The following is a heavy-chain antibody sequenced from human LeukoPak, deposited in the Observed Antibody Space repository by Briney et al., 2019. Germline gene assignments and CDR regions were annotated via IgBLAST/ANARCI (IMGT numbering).Heavy chain of an antibody. CDR3: AREYSSSSLYFDY. Sequence: GASVKVSCKASGYTFTSYGISWVRQAPGQGLEWVGWVSPYNGHTNYAQKFQGRVTMTTDTSTSTAYMEVRSLRSDDTAMYYCAREYSSSSLYFDYWGQGTLVTVSS. CDR2: VSPYNGHT. D-gene: IGHD6-6*01. CDR1: GYTFTSYG. V-gene: IGHV1-18*01. J-gene: IGHJ4*02.